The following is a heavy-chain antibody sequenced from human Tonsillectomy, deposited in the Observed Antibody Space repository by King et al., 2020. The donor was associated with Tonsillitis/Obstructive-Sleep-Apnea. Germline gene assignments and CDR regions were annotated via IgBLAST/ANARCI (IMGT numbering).Heavy chain of an antibody. V-gene: IGHV4-34*01. CDR3: ARGLIFMTTVTRVYNGMDV. Sequence: VQLQQWGAGLLKPSETLSLTCAVYGGSFSGYYWSWIRQPPGKGLEWIGEINHSGSTNYKPSLKSRVTISVDTSKNQFALRLSSVTAADTAVYYCARGLIFMTTVTRVYNGMDVCGQGTTVTVSS. CDR1: GGSFSGYY. J-gene: IGHJ6*02. CDR2: INHSGST. D-gene: IGHD4-11*01.